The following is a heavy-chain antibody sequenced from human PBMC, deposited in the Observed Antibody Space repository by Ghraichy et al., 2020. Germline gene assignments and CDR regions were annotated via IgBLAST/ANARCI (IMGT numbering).Heavy chain of an antibody. CDR1: GDSVSSNTAA. J-gene: IGHJ4*02. Sequence: SQTLSLTCAISGDSVSSNTAAWNWIRQSPSRGLEWLGRTYYRSSKWYNDYAVSVKSRITFNSDTSNNQFSLQLSSVTPDDTAVYYCARDRSGYPDYWGQGTLVTVSS. CDR3: ARDRSGYPDY. D-gene: IGHD5-12*01. CDR2: TYYRSSKWYN. V-gene: IGHV6-1*01.